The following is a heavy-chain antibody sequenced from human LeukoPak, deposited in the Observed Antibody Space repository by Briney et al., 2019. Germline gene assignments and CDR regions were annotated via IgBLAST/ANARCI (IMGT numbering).Heavy chain of an antibody. CDR2: IIPIFGTA. CDR1: GGTFSSYA. J-gene: IGHJ4*02. D-gene: IGHD6-13*01. V-gene: IGHV1-69*05. Sequence: SSVKVSCKASGGTFSSYAISWVRQAPGQGLEWMGGIIPIFGTANYAQKFQGRVTITTDESTSTAYMELSSLRSEDTAVYYCARATLSAGNFDYWGQGTLVTVSS. CDR3: ARATLSAGNFDY.